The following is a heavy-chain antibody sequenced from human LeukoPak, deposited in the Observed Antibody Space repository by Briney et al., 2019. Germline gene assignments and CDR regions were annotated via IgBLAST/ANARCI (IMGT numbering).Heavy chain of an antibody. CDR3: ARDTDVAAAVYPFAF. V-gene: IGHV3-53*05. J-gene: IGHJ4*02. D-gene: IGHD6-13*01. Sequence: GGSLRLSCAASGFTVSSNYMSWVRQAPGKGLEWVSVIYSGGSTYYADSVKGRFTISRDNSKNTLYLQMNSLRADDTAVYYCARDTDVAAAVYPFAFWGQGTLVTVSS. CDR2: IYSGGST. CDR1: GFTVSSNY.